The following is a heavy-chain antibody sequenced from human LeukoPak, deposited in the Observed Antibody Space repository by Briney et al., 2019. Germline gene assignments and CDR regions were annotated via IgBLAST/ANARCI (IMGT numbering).Heavy chain of an antibody. V-gene: IGHV3-23*01. Sequence: GGSLRLSCAASGFTFSSYAMSWVRQAAGKGLEWVSAISGSGGSTYYADSVKGRFTISRDNSKNTLYLQMNSLRAEDTAVYYCAKDSDFTGIAAAGTDYWGQGTLVTVSS. CDR3: AKDSDFTGIAAAGTDY. J-gene: IGHJ4*02. D-gene: IGHD6-13*01. CDR1: GFTFSSYA. CDR2: ISGSGGST.